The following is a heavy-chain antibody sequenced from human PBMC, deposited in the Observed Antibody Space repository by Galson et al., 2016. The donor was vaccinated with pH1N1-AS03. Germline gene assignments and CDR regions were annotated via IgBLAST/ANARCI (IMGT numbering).Heavy chain of an antibody. CDR1: GFTFRSFG. V-gene: IGHV3-33*01. Sequence: SLRLSCAASGFTFRSFGMHWVRQAPGQGLEWVAVIWYDGSKEEYADTVKGRFTISRDTSKNALFLQMKSLGDEDTAVYYCARPAHDFGRPYHMDVWGQGTTVTVSS. J-gene: IGHJ6*02. CDR3: ARPAHDFGRPYHMDV. CDR2: IWYDGSKE. D-gene: IGHD3/OR15-3a*01.